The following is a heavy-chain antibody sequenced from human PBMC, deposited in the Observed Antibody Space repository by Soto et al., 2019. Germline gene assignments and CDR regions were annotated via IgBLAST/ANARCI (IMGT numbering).Heavy chain of an antibody. CDR1: GESVSSSNYF. V-gene: IGHV4-39*01. CDR2: LFYSGNT. Sequence: PRKTLSLSCNVSGESVSSSNYFWGRIRQQPGKGLEWIGSLFYSGNTYYNASLKSRVTISVDTSKNQFSLKLSSVTAADTAVYYCASRGYCSSTSCRGYYGMDVWGQGTTVTVS. CDR3: ASRGYCSSTSCRGYYGMDV. D-gene: IGHD2-2*01. J-gene: IGHJ6*02.